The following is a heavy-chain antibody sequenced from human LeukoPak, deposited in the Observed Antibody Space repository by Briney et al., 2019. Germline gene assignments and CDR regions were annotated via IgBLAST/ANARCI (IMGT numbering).Heavy chain of an antibody. Sequence: GGSLRLSCAASGFTFNNYAMNWVRQAPGKGLEWVSSISGSGGNTYYADSVKGRFTISRDNAKNSLYLQMNSLRAEDTAVYYCARGSSNVAARNNWFGSWGQGTLVIVSS. J-gene: IGHJ5*01. V-gene: IGHV3-23*01. CDR3: ARGSSNVAARNNWFGS. CDR1: GFTFNNYA. D-gene: IGHD6-6*01. CDR2: ISGSGGNT.